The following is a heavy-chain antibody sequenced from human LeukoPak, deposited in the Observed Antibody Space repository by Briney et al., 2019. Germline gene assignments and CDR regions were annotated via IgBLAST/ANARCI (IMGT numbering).Heavy chain of an antibody. V-gene: IGHV1-69*13. J-gene: IGHJ5*02. D-gene: IGHD3-9*01. CDR2: IIPIFVTA. Sequence: SVRVSFKASGGTFISYAISWGRQAPGEGLWWMGGIIPIFVTANYAQKFQGRVTITADESTGTDYMEPSSLRSEDTAEYYCARGVRELRYFDWLYDWGQGTLVSVSS. CDR1: GGTFISYA. CDR3: ARGVRELRYFDWLYD.